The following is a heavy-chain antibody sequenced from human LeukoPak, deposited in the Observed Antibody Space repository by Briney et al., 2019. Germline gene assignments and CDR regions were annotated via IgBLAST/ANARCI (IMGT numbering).Heavy chain of an antibody. Sequence: PGESLKISCKGSGYSFTTYWIGWVRQMPGRGLEWMGIIYPGDSDTRYSPSFQGQVTISADKSISTAYLQWSSLKASDTAMYYCARLVGATLPVENWFDPWGQGTLVTVSS. V-gene: IGHV5-51*01. D-gene: IGHD1-26*01. CDR2: IYPGDSDT. J-gene: IGHJ5*02. CDR1: GYSFTTYW. CDR3: ARLVGATLPVENWFDP.